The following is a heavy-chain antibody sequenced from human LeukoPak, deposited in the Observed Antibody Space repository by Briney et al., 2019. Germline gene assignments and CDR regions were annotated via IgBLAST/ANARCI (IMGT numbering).Heavy chain of an antibody. J-gene: IGHJ5*02. CDR1: GGSISSYY. Sequence: PSETLSLTCTVSGGSISSYYWSWIRQPPGKGLEWIGYTYYSGSTNYNPSLKSRVTISVDTSKNQFSLKLSSVTAADTAVYYCARDAYYYDSSGKITRWFDPWGQGTLVTVSS. CDR3: ARDAYYYDSSGKITRWFDP. CDR2: TYYSGST. D-gene: IGHD3-22*01. V-gene: IGHV4-59*01.